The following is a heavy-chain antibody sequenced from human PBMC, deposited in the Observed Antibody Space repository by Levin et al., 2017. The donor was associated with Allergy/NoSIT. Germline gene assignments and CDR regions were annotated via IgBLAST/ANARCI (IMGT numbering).Heavy chain of an antibody. J-gene: IGHJ3*02. CDR3: ARGIVGASVAFDI. D-gene: IGHD1-26*01. CDR1: GFPFSTHY. V-gene: IGHV3-74*01. CDR2: ISDDTSKT. Sequence: GGSLRLSCAGSGFPFSTHYMHWVRQAPGKGLVWVSRISDDTSKTNYADSVKGRFTISRDNAKDTLFPQMNSLRAEDTAVYYCARGIVGASVAFDIWGHGTLVTVSS.